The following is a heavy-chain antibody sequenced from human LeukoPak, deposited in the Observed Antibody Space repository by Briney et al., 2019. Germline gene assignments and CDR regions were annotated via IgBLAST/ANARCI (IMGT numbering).Heavy chain of an antibody. J-gene: IGHJ3*02. CDR3: ARDGGWFGERGAFDI. V-gene: IGHV4-30-2*01. CDR1: GGSISSGGYS. Sequence: PSETLSLTCAVSGGSISSGGYSWSWIRQPPGKGLEWIGYIYHSGSTYYNPSLKSRVTISVGRSKNQFSLKLSSVTAADTAVYYCARDGGWFGERGAFDIWGQGTMVTVSS. D-gene: IGHD3-10*01. CDR2: IYHSGST.